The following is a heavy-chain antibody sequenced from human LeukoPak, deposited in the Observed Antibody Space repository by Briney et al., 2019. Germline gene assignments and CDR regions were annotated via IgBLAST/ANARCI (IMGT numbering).Heavy chain of an antibody. D-gene: IGHD6-19*01. CDR3: ARAKQWLKAQDY. CDR2: MNPNSGNT. Sequence: GASVTVSCKASGYTFTSYDINWVRQAPGQGLEWMGWMNPNSGNTGYAQKFQGRVTMTRNTSISTAYMELSSLRSEDTAVYYCARAKQWLKAQDYWGQGTLVTVSS. J-gene: IGHJ4*02. V-gene: IGHV1-8*01. CDR1: GYTFTSYD.